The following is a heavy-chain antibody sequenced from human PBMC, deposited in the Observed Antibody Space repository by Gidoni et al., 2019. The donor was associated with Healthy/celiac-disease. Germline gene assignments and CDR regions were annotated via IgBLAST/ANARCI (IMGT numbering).Heavy chain of an antibody. CDR2: IYSGGST. CDR3: ASQEYYDILTGYSGDYGMDV. Sequence: EVQLVESGGGLVQPGGSLRLSCAASGFTVSSNYMSWVRQAPGKGLEWVSVIYSGGSTYYADSVKGRFTIPRDNSKNTLYLQMNSLRAEDTAVYYCASQEYYDILTGYSGDYGMDVWGQGTTVTVSS. CDR1: GFTVSSNY. J-gene: IGHJ6*02. V-gene: IGHV3-66*04. D-gene: IGHD3-9*01.